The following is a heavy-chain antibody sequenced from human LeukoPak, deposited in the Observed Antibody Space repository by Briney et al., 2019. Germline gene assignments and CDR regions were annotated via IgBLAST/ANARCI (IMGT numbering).Heavy chain of an antibody. CDR3: TRDLT. J-gene: IGHJ4*02. V-gene: IGHV3-7*01. CDR2: IKEDGSQK. Sequence: GGSLRLSCVGALGSHWMGWVRQAPGTGLEWVANIKEDGSQKYYMDSVKRRFTISRDNAKSSLFLQMNNLRVEDTAVYYCTRDLTWGQGTLGTVS. CDR1: LGSHW.